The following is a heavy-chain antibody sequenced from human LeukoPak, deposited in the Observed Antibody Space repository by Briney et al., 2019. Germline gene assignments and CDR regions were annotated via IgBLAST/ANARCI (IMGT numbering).Heavy chain of an antibody. CDR1: GYTFTAYY. J-gene: IGHJ4*02. CDR3: ARDLIGCGSTSCYFDY. Sequence: GASVKVSCKASGYTFTAYYLHWVRQAPGLGLEWMGRIIPNSGATNSAQKFQGRVTMTRDTSISTAYMELSSLRSDDTAVYYCARDLIGCGSTSCYFDYWGQGTLVTVSS. CDR2: IIPNSGAT. D-gene: IGHD2-2*01. V-gene: IGHV1-2*06.